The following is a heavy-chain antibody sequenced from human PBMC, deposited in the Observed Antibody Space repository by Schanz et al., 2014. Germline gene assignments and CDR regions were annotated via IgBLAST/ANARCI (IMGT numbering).Heavy chain of an antibody. J-gene: IGHJ4*02. CDR1: GFSFSSYA. V-gene: IGHV3-23*01. CDR3: ARGGPAYYFDD. CDR2: ISGSGGST. Sequence: EVQLLESGGGLVEPGGSLRLSCAASGFSFSSYAMSWVRQAPGKGLEWVSAISGSGGSTYYADSVKGRFTISRDNSKNTVHLQMNSLRAEDTAVYYCARGGPAYYFDDWGQGTLVTVSS.